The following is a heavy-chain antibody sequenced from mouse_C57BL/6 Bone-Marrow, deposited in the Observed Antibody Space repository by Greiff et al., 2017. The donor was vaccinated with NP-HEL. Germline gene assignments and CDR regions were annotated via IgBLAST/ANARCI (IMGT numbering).Heavy chain of an antibody. CDR2: IYPRSGNT. CDR1: GYTFTSYG. V-gene: IGHV1-81*01. J-gene: IGHJ3*01. D-gene: IGHD3-3*01. CDR3: ARPKGRETWFDY. Sequence: VKLQQSGAELARPGASVKLSCKASGYTFTSYGIRWVKQRTGQGLEWIGEIYPRSGNTYYNEKFKGKATLTADKAYSTVYMELPSLRSEDSAVYFCARPKGRETWFDYWGQGTLVTVSA.